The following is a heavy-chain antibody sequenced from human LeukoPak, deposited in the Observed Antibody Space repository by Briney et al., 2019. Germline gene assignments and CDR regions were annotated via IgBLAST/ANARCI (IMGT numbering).Heavy chain of an antibody. CDR3: ARMDTAMAPDY. Sequence: GGSLRLSCAASGFTFSSYGMHWVRQAPGKGLEWVAVIWYDGSNKYYAGSVKGRFTISRDNSKNTLYLQMNSLRAEDTAVYYCARMDTAMAPDYWGQGTLVTVSS. CDR1: GFTFSSYG. V-gene: IGHV3-33*01. J-gene: IGHJ4*02. CDR2: IWYDGSNK. D-gene: IGHD5-18*01.